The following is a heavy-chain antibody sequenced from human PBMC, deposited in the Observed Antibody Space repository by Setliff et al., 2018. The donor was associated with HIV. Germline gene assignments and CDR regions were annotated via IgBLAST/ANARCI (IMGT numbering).Heavy chain of an antibody. D-gene: IGHD5-12*01. J-gene: IGHJ4*02. CDR2: VSSSADTT. V-gene: IGHV3-11*04. CDR3: ARGIYTGYDHFDY. CDR1: GFTFNDYY. Sequence: GGSLRLSCAASGFTFNDYYMSWIRQAPGRGLEWVSYVSSSADTTFYADSVKGRFTISRDSAKNSLYLQMKSLSDEDTAVYYCARGIYTGYDHFDYWGQGTLVTVSS.